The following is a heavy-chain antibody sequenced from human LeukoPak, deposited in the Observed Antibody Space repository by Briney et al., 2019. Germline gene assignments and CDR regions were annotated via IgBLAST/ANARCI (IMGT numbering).Heavy chain of an antibody. CDR2: ISSSSSYI. J-gene: IGHJ3*02. CDR3: ARDMGLTTVTTVFAFDI. D-gene: IGHD4-17*01. Sequence: PGTSLRLSCAASGFTFSRFTMNWVRQAPGKGLEWVSSISSSSSYIHYADSVKGRFTISRDNAKSSLYLQMNSLRAEDTAVYYCARDMGLTTVTTVFAFDIWGQGTMVTVS. V-gene: IGHV3-21*01. CDR1: GFTFSRFT.